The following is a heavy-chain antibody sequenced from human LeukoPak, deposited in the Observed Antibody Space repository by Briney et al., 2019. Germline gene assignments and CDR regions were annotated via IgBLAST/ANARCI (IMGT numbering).Heavy chain of an antibody. V-gene: IGHV3-21*01. CDR1: GFTFSSYS. D-gene: IGHD2-15*01. J-gene: IGHJ4*02. CDR3: ARVGCSGGTCYDY. Sequence: PGGSLRLSCAASGFTFSSYSMYWVRQAPGKGLEWVSFISSGSNYIYYTDSVKGRFTISRGNAKNSLYLQMNSLRVEDTAIYYCARVGCSGGTCYDYWGQGTLVTVSS. CDR2: ISSGSNYI.